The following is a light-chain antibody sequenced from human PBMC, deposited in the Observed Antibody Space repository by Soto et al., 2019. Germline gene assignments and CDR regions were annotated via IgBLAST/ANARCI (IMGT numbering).Light chain of an antibody. J-gene: IGLJ1*01. Sequence: QPALTQPASVSGTPGQSLTISFPGTSSDVGGYNYVSWYQQHPGKAPKLMMYEVSNRPSGVSNRFSGSKSGNTACLTISGLQAEDEADDYCSSYTSSSTLVFGTGTKVTVL. CDR3: SSYTSSSTLV. CDR2: EVS. CDR1: SSDVGGYNY. V-gene: IGLV2-14*01.